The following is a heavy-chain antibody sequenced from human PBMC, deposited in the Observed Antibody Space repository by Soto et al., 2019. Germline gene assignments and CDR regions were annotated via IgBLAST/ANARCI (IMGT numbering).Heavy chain of an antibody. Sequence: SVKVSCKASGGTFSSYAISWVRQAPGQGLEWMGGIIPIFGTANYAQKFQGRVTITADESTSTAYMELSSLRSEDTAVYYCARDHEYSSSYGEYWGQGTLVEVCS. V-gene: IGHV1-69*13. CDR1: GGTFSSYA. J-gene: IGHJ4*02. CDR2: IIPIFGTA. D-gene: IGHD6-6*01. CDR3: ARDHEYSSSYGEY.